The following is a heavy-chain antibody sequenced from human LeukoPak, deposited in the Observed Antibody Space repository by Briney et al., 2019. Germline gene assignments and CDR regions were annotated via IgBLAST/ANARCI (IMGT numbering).Heavy chain of an antibody. Sequence: GGSLRLSCAASGFTFSSYWMHWVRQAPGKGLVWVSRINTDGSSTSYADSVKGRFTISRDNSKNTLYLQMNGLRADDTAVYYCARDSEGDGYNFDTWGRGTLVTVSS. D-gene: IGHD5-24*01. V-gene: IGHV3-74*01. J-gene: IGHJ5*02. CDR3: ARDSEGDGYNFDT. CDR1: GFTFSSYW. CDR2: INTDGSST.